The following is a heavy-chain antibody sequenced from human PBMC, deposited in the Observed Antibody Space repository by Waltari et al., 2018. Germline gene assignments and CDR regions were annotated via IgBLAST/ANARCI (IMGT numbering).Heavy chain of an antibody. CDR2: MNPNRGNT. V-gene: IGHV1-8*01. CDR3: ARANSGSYYNWFDP. Sequence: QVQLVQSGAEVKTPGASVTVSCKASGYTFTSYDINWVRQATGQGVEWMRWMNPNRGNTGSAQKCQGRVTMTRNTSISTAYMGLSSLGSEDTAVYYCARANSGSYYNWFDPWGQGTLVTVSS. J-gene: IGHJ5*02. D-gene: IGHD1-26*01. CDR1: GYTFTSYD.